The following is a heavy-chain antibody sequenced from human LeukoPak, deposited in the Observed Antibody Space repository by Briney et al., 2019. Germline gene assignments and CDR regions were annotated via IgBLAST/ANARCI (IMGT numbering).Heavy chain of an antibody. CDR2: IIPIFGTA. D-gene: IGHD3-3*01. Sequence: VASVKVSCKASGGTFSSYAINWVRQAPGQGLEWMGGIIPIFGTANYAQKFQGRVTITADESTSTAYMELSSLRSEDTAVYYCARSFDRRYYDFWSGYHYFDYWGQGTLVTVSS. V-gene: IGHV1-69*01. J-gene: IGHJ4*02. CDR3: ARSFDRRYYDFWSGYHYFDY. CDR1: GGTFSSYA.